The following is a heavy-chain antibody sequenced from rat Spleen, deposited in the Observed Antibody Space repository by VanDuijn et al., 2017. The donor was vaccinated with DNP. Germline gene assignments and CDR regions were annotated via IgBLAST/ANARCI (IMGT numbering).Heavy chain of an antibody. CDR3: ARVQLGYYALDA. CDR2: INTDGGNT. V-gene: IGHV5-58*01. CDR1: GFTFSRYW. Sequence: EVQLVESGGDLVQPGRSLKLSCVASGFTFSRYWMYWIRQAPGKGLEWVAAINTDGGNTYYPDSVKGRFTISRDNAESSLYLQMNSLKSEDTATYYCARVQLGYYALDAWGQGVMVTVSS. J-gene: IGHJ2*01. D-gene: IGHD1-12*01.